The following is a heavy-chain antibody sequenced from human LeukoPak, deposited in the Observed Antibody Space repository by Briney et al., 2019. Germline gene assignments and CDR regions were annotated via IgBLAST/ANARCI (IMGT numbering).Heavy chain of an antibody. D-gene: IGHD2-15*01. Sequence: GRSLRLSCAASGFTFSSYGMHWVRQAPGKGLEWVAVISYDGSNKYYADSVKGRFTISRDNSKNTLYLQMNRLRAEDTAVYYCAKDLFMLGVSGGSCYYYYGMDVWGQGTTVTVSS. CDR3: AKDLFMLGVSGGSCYYYYGMDV. CDR2: ISYDGSNK. V-gene: IGHV3-30*18. CDR1: GFTFSSYG. J-gene: IGHJ6*02.